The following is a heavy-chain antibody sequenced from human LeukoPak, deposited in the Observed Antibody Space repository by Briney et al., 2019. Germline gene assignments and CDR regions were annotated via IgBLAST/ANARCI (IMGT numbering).Heavy chain of an antibody. V-gene: IGHV1-69*05. CDR1: GGTFSSYA. Sequence: ASVKVSCKASGGTFSSYAISWVRQAPGQGLEWMGGIIPIFGTANYAQKFQGRVTITTDESTSTAYMELSSLRSEDTAVYCCARDSGSTTWDYYYYMYVWGKGTTVTVSS. D-gene: IGHD3-10*01. CDR2: IIPIFGTA. CDR3: ARDSGSTTWDYYYYMYV. J-gene: IGHJ6*03.